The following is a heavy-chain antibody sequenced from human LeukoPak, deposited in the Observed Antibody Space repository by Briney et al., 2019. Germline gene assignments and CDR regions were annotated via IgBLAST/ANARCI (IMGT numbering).Heavy chain of an antibody. CDR3: ARRQRDFYGFDY. D-gene: IGHD4-17*01. CDR1: GGSISSYY. J-gene: IGHJ4*02. CDR2: IYSSGIT. Sequence: SETLSLTCTVSGGSISSYYWSWTRQPPGKGLEWIGYIYSSGITNYNPSLKSRVSMSLDTSKNQFSLRLNSVTAADTAVFYCARRQRDFYGFDYWGQGTLVTVSS. V-gene: IGHV4-59*08.